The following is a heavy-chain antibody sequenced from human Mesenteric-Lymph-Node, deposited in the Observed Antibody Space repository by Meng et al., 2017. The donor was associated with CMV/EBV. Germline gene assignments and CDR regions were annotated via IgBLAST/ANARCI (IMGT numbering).Heavy chain of an antibody. Sequence: GGSLRLSCAASGFTFSSYEMNWVRQAPGKGLEWVSYISSSGKSIYSADSVKGRFTSSRDNAKNSLFLQMNSLRAEDTAVYYCARMALGAGLRFYYGMDVWGQGTTVTVSS. D-gene: IGHD3-3*01. CDR2: ISSSGKSI. CDR3: ARMALGAGLRFYYGMDV. CDR1: GFTFSSYE. V-gene: IGHV3-48*03. J-gene: IGHJ6*02.